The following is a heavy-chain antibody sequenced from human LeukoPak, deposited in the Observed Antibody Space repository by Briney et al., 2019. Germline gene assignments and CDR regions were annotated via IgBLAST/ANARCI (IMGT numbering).Heavy chain of an antibody. CDR1: GDSIRGGRLY. CDR2: IHKSGST. Sequence: SETLSLTCTVSGDSIRGGRLYWNWIRQPPGKGLEWIGRIHKSGSTSYNPSLKSRVTISVDTSKNQFSLKLSSVTAADTAVYYCARGRVHDYVWGSYRFNWFDPWGQGTLVTVSS. V-gene: IGHV4-61*02. D-gene: IGHD3-16*02. J-gene: IGHJ5*02. CDR3: ARGRVHDYVWGSYRFNWFDP.